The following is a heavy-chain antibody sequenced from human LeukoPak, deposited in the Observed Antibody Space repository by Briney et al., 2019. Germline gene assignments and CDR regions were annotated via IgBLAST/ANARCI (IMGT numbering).Heavy chain of an antibody. D-gene: IGHD6-6*01. CDR2: IHPGDSDT. CDR1: GYSFTSYW. J-gene: IGHJ6*03. CDR3: ARGVAARVPYYYYMDV. Sequence: GESLKISCKGSGYSFTSYWIGWVRQMPGKGLEWMGIIHPGDSDTRYSPSFQGQVTISADKSISTAYLQWGSLKASDTAMYYCARGVAARVPYYYYMDVWGKGTTVTVSS. V-gene: IGHV5-51*01.